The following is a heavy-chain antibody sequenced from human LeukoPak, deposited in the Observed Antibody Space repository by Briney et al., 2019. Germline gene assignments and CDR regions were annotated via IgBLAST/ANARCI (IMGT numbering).Heavy chain of an antibody. CDR1: GYTFTGYY. J-gene: IGHJ4*02. D-gene: IGHD6-19*01. CDR3: ARDLPAVAGKTTYFDY. CDR2: INPNSGGT. Sequence: ASVKVSCKASGYTFTGYYMHWVRQAPGQGLEWMGWINPNSGGTNYAQKFQGRVTITADESTSTAYMELSSLRSEDTAVYYCARDLPAVAGKTTYFDYWGQGTLVTVSS. V-gene: IGHV1-2*02.